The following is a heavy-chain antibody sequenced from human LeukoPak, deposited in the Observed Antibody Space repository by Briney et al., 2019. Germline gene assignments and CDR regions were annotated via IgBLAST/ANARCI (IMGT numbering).Heavy chain of an antibody. CDR1: GYTFTSYY. CDR3: ARRAVWGNWFDP. D-gene: IGHD3-16*01. Sequence: GASVKVSCKASGYTFTSYYMHWVRQAPGQGLEWMGIINPSGGSTSYAQKFQGRVTMTRDMSTSTVYMELSSLRSEDTAVYYCARRAVWGNWFDPWGQGTLVTVSS. V-gene: IGHV1-46*01. J-gene: IGHJ5*02. CDR2: INPSGGST.